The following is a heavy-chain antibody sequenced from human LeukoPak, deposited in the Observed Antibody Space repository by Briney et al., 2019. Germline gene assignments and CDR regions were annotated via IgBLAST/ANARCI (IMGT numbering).Heavy chain of an antibody. V-gene: IGHV4-30-4*01. CDR2: IYYSGST. J-gene: IGHJ4*02. CDR3: ASYDYYGSGSYPFDY. CDR1: GGSISSSSYY. Sequence: SETLSLTCTVSGGSISSSSYYWSWIRQPPGKGLEWIGYIYYSGSTYYNPSLKSRVTISVDTSKNQFSLKLSSVTAADTAVYYCASYDYYGSGSYPFDYWGQGTLVTVSS. D-gene: IGHD3-10*01.